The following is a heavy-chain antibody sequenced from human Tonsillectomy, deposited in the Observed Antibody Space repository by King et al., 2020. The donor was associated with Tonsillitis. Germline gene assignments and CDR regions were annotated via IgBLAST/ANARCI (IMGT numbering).Heavy chain of an antibody. Sequence: VQLVQSGGGLVQPGRSLRLSCAASGFIFDDYAMHWVRQAPGKGLEWVSGISWNSGSISYVDSVKGRFTISRDNAKNSLYLQMNSLRAEDTALYYCAKDIGPHIFGYLGGYGMDVWGQETTVTVSS. V-gene: IGHV3-9*01. CDR1: GFIFDDYA. D-gene: IGHD5-18*01. CDR2: ISWNSGSI. J-gene: IGHJ6*02. CDR3: AKDIGPHIFGYLGGYGMDV.